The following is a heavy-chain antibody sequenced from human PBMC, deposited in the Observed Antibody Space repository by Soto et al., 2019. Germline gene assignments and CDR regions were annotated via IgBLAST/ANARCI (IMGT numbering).Heavy chain of an antibody. J-gene: IGHJ4*02. CDR2: IYYSGST. D-gene: IGHD2-15*01. CDR3: ARRSTARRGGYCSGGSCYTVPYVVPFDY. V-gene: IGHV4-39*01. Sequence: SETLSLTCTVSGGSISSSSYYWGWIRQPPGKGLEWIGSIYYSGSTYYNPSLKSRVTISVDTSKNQFSLKLSSVTAAETAVYYCARRSTARRGGYCSGGSCYTVPYVVPFDYWGQGTLVTVSS. CDR1: GGSISSSSYY.